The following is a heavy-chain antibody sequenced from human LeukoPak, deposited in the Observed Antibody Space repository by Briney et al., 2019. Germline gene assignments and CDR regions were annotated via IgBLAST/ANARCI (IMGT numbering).Heavy chain of an antibody. V-gene: IGHV3-48*02. CDR3: ARDDYDFWSGYYLDY. CDR1: GFTFSSYS. CDR2: ISSSSSTI. Sequence: GGSLRLSCAASGFTFSSYSMNWVRQAPGKGLEWVSYISSSSSTIYYADSVKGRFTISRDNAKNSLYLQMNSLRDEDTAVYYCARDDYDFWSGYYLDYWGQGTLATVSS. D-gene: IGHD3-3*01. J-gene: IGHJ4*02.